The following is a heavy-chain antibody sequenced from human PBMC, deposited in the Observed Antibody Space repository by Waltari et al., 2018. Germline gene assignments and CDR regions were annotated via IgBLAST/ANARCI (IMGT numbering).Heavy chain of an antibody. CDR1: GGSISSYY. CDR3: ARGAYSSSWYMGWWFDP. D-gene: IGHD6-13*01. J-gene: IGHJ5*02. Sequence: QVQLQESGPGLVKPSETLSLTCTVSGGSISSYYWSWIRQPPGKGLEWIGYIYYSGSTNYNPSLKSRVTISVDTSKNQFSLKLSSVTAADTAVYYCARGAYSSSWYMGWWFDPWGQGTLVTVSS. CDR2: IYYSGST. V-gene: IGHV4-59*01.